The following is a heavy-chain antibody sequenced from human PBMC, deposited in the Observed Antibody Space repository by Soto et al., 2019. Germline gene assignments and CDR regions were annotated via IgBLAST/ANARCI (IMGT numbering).Heavy chain of an antibody. V-gene: IGHV3-23*01. CDR1: GFTFDNYA. CDR2: ISGGGGGT. D-gene: IGHD3-22*01. J-gene: IGHJ4*02. CDR3: AKDVHYDSSGGLDY. Sequence: EVRWLESGGGFEQPGGSLRLSCATSGFTFDNYAMSWVRQAPGKGLEWVSAISGGGGGTYYADSVKGRFIISRDNSKNTLYLQVNGLRTEDTAVYYCAKDVHYDSSGGLDYWGQGTLVAVSS.